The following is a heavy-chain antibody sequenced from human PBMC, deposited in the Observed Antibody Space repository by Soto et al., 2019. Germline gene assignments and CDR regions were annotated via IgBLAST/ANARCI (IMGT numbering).Heavy chain of an antibody. D-gene: IGHD5-12*01. CDR1: GFSFIDYT. V-gene: IGHV3-21*02. CDR2: ISSDGGYS. J-gene: IGHJ4*02. CDR3: AGDLGGCDRFYH. Sequence: EVQLVESGGGLVKPGGSLRLSCAVSGFSFIDYTMAWVRQTPGNGLEWVSSISSDGGYSTYAESFKGRFTISRDDAKESGFLQLDTLRHEDTARSYCAGDLGGCDRFYHSGQGTRVTVS.